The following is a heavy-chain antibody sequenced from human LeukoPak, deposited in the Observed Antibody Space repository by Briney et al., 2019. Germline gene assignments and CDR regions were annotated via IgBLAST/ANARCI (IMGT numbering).Heavy chain of an antibody. CDR3: ARALRYCSSTSCYRLDY. V-gene: IGHV3-74*01. CDR2: INSDGSST. CDR1: GFTFSSYW. D-gene: IGHD2-2*02. Sequence: GGSLRLSCAASGFTFSSYWMHWVRQAPGKGLVWVSRINSDGSSTSYSDSVKGRFTISRDNAKNTLYLQMNSLRAEDTAVYYCARALRYCSSTSCYRLDYWGQGTLVTVSS. J-gene: IGHJ4*02.